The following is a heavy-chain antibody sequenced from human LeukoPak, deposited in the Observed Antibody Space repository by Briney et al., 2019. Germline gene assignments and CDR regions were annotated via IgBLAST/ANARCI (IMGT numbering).Heavy chain of an antibody. CDR2: LSGSGDNT. CDR3: AKDSRQSRTIGLLYPYFDY. V-gene: IGHV3-23*01. D-gene: IGHD3-3*01. Sequence: PGGSLRLSCAASGFTFSSYAMSWVRQAPGKGLEWVSSLSGSGDNTYYADSVKGRFTISRDNSKNTLYLQMNSLRAEDTAVYYCAKDSRQSRTIGLLYPYFDYWGQGTLVTVSS. J-gene: IGHJ4*02. CDR1: GFTFSSYA.